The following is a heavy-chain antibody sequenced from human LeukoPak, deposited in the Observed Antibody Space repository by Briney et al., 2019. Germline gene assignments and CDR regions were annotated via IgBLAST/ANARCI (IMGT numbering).Heavy chain of an antibody. CDR3: ARDPGRNDAFDI. CDR1: GDSINSGGFY. CDR2: IHQSGIT. Sequence: SETLSLTCNVSGDSINSGGFYWNWIRQPPGKGLEWIAYIHQSGITVSNPSLKSRLTLSLDASKNQFSLRLTSVTVADTAVYYCARDPGRNDAFDIWGQGTMVTVSS. J-gene: IGHJ3*02. V-gene: IGHV4-30-2*01.